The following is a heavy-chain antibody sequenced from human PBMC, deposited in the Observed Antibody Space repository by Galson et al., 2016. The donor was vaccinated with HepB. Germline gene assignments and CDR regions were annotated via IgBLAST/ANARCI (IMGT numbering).Heavy chain of an antibody. CDR1: GFTFSYYA. J-gene: IGHJ6*01. V-gene: IGHV3-64D*06. CDR3: VRDNYGMDV. Sequence: SLRLSCAASGFTFSYYAVHWVRQAPGKRLQYVSVIRSNDDNTYYTGSVKGRFTVSRDNSKNTVYLRMSSLRAEDTAVYYCVRDNYGMDVWGQGTTVTVSS. CDR2: IRSNDDNT.